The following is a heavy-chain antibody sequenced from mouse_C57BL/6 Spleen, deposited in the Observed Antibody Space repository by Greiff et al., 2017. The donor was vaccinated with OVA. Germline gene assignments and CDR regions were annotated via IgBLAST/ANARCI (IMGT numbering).Heavy chain of an antibody. CDR2: IDPSDSYT. J-gene: IGHJ3*01. V-gene: IGHV1-50*01. Sequence: VQLQQPGAELVKPGASVKLSCKASGYTFTSYWMQWVKQRPGQGLEWIGEIDPSDSYTNYNQKFKGKATLTVDTSSSTAYMQLSSLTSEDSAVYYCARGDYSNYEFAYWGQGTLVTVSA. CDR3: ARGDYSNYEFAY. D-gene: IGHD2-5*01. CDR1: GYTFTSYW.